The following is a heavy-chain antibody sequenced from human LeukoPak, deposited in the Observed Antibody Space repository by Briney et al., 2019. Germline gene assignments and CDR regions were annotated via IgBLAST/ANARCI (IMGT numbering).Heavy chain of an antibody. CDR3: ARRGTGGRSFDI. V-gene: IGHV4-61*01. J-gene: IGHJ3*02. Sequence: PSETLSLTCTVSGGSVSSGSYYWTWIRQPPGKGLEWIGYISYSGSTNFNPSLESRVTISVDTSKNQFSLNLSSVTAADTAVYYCARRGTGGRSFDIWGQGTMVTVSS. CDR2: ISYSGST. D-gene: IGHD2-8*02. CDR1: GGSVSSGSYY.